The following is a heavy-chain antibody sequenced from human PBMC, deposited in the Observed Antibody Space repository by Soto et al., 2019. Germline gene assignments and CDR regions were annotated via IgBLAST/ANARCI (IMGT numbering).Heavy chain of an antibody. CDR1: GGSISSYY. D-gene: IGHD3-10*01. CDR2: IYYSGST. V-gene: IGHV4-59*01. J-gene: IGHJ5*02. CDR3: ARWVTMVRGVIITYCFDP. Sequence: SETLSLTCTVSGGSISSYYWSWIRQPPGKGLEWIGYIYYSGSTNYNPSLKSRVTISVDTSKNQFSLKLSSVTAADTAVYYCARWVTMVRGVIITYCFDPWGQGTPVTVSS.